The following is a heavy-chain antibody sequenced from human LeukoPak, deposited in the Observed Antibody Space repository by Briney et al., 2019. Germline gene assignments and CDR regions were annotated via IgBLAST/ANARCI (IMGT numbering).Heavy chain of an antibody. V-gene: IGHV4-34*01. J-gene: IGHJ5*02. D-gene: IGHD6-6*01. CDR3: ARGFTTSSLWFDP. Sequence: PSETLSLTCGVHGGSFSGYHRTWIRQRPGKGLEWIGDINHSGTTHYSPPLKSRVTMSVDKSNNHFSLNLHAVTAADTGVYYCARGFTTSSLWFDPWGQGILVTVSS. CDR1: GGSFSGYH. CDR2: INHSGTT.